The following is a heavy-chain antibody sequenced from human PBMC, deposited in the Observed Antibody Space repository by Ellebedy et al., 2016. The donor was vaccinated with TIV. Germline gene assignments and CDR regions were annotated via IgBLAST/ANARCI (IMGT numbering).Heavy chain of an antibody. CDR2: INPNSGGT. V-gene: IGHV1-2*02. CDR1: GYTFTGYY. Sequence: ASVKVSCXASGYTFTGYYMHWVRQAPGQGLEWMGWINPNSGGTNYAQKFQGRVTMTRDTSISTAYMELRSLRSDDTAVYYCARDLEYYYGSMFDPWGQGTLVTVSS. CDR3: ARDLEYYYGSMFDP. J-gene: IGHJ5*02. D-gene: IGHD3-10*01.